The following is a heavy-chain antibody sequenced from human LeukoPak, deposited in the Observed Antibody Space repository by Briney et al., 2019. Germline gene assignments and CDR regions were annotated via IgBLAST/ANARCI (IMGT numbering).Heavy chain of an antibody. Sequence: PSETLSLTCAVYGGSFSGYYWSWIRQPPGKGLEWIGEINHSGSTNYNPSLKSRVTISVDTSKNQFSLKLSSVTAADTAVYYCARRSDGSGAADYWGQGTLVTVSS. CDR3: ARRSDGSGAADY. V-gene: IGHV4-34*01. CDR1: GGSFSGYY. J-gene: IGHJ4*02. CDR2: INHSGST. D-gene: IGHD3-10*01.